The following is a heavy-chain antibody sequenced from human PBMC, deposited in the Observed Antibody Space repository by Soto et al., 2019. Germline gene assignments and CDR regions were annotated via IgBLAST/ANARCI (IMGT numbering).Heavy chain of an antibody. V-gene: IGHV4-4*02. Sequence: SETLSLTCAVSGGSIISSNWWSFVRQPPGKGLEWIGEIYHSGSTNYNPSLKSRVTISVDKSKNQFSLKLSSVTAADTAVYYCASEGCGGDCSNYGMDVWGQGTTVTVSS. D-gene: IGHD2-21*02. CDR2: IYHSGST. CDR1: GGSIISSNW. CDR3: ASEGCGGDCSNYGMDV. J-gene: IGHJ6*02.